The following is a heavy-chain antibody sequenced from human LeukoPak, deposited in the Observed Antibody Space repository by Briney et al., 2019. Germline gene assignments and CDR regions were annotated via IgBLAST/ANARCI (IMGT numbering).Heavy chain of an antibody. Sequence: GGSLRLSCTASGFTFSDYAMSWVRQARGKGLEWVSGISGSGGSTDYADSVKGRFTISRDNAKNTVYLQMKSVRAEDTAVYHCAKRSYYDYSNYGPLSFWGQGILVTVSS. CDR2: ISGSGGST. D-gene: IGHD3-22*01. V-gene: IGHV3-23*01. CDR3: AKRSYYDYSNYGPLSF. CDR1: GFTFSDYA. J-gene: IGHJ4*02.